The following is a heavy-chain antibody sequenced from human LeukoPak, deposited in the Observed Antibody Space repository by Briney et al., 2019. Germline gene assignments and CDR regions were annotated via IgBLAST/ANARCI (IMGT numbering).Heavy chain of an antibody. CDR3: TRDKSPYYYGSGSSNWFDP. V-gene: IGHV3-49*03. D-gene: IGHD3-10*01. CDR1: GFTFGDYA. Sequence: GGSLRLSCTASGFTFGDYAMSWFRQAPGKGLKWVGCIRSNAYGGTTEYAASVKGRFTISRDDSKSIAYLQMNSLKTEDTAVYYCTRDKSPYYYGSGSSNWFDPWGQGTLVTVSS. J-gene: IGHJ5*02. CDR2: IRSNAYGGTT.